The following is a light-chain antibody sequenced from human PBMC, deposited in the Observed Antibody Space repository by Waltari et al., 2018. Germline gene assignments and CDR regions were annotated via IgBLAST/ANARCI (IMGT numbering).Light chain of an antibody. CDR2: SNN. CDR1: SSNIGSNT. V-gene: IGLV1-44*01. Sequence: QSLLTQAPSASGTPGQTVTISCSGSSSNIGSNTFNWYQQLPGTAPKLLIYSNNRGPSGVPARCSGSKSGTSASLAISGRQSEDEADDYCGTWDDSLNGPLFGGGTKVTVL. CDR3: GTWDDSLNGPL. J-gene: IGLJ2*01.